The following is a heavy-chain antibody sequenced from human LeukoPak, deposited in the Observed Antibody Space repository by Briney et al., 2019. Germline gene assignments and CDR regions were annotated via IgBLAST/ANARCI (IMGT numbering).Heavy chain of an antibody. Sequence: GGSLRLSCAASGFTFSSYAMHWVRQAPGKGLEWVAVISYDGSNKYYADSVKGRFTTSRDNSKNTLYLQMNSLRAEDTAVYYCARAQTRTLGYFDYWGQGTLVTVSS. D-gene: IGHD2-2*01. CDR1: GFTFSSYA. CDR3: ARAQTRTLGYFDY. V-gene: IGHV3-30*04. J-gene: IGHJ4*02. CDR2: ISYDGSNK.